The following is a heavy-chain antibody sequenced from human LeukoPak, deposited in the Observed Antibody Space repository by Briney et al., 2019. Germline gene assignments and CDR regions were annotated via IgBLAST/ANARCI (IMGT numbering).Heavy chain of an antibody. J-gene: IGHJ4*02. CDR1: GGTFSSYA. CDR2: IIPIFGTA. V-gene: IGHV1-69*13. D-gene: IGHD3-22*01. CDR3: ARKYYYDSSGYVY. Sequence: GASVRVSCKASGGTFSSYAISWVRQAPGQGLEWMGGIIPIFGTAYYAQKFQGRVTITADESTSTAYMELSSLRSEDTAVYYCARKYYYDSSGYVYWGQGTLVTVSS.